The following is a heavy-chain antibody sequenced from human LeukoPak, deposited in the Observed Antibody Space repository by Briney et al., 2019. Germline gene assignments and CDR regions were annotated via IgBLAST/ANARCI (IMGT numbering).Heavy chain of an antibody. J-gene: IGHJ4*02. CDR3: ARDLRFGELLNPTAGSY. CDR2: ISTSSSYI. D-gene: IGHD3-10*01. V-gene: IGHV3-21*01. Sequence: GGSLRLSCAASGFTFSSYSMNWIRQPPGKGLEWVSSISTSSSYIYYPDSVKGRFTMSRDTAKNQLSLKLNTVRAEDTAVYYCARDLRFGELLNPTAGSYWGQGTLVTVSS. CDR1: GFTFSSYS.